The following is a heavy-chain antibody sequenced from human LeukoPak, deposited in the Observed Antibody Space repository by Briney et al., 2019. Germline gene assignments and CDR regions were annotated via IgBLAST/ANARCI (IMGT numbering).Heavy chain of an antibody. D-gene: IGHD5-24*01. Sequence: GGSLRLSCAASGFTFSSYTMNWVRQAPGKGLEWVSSITSSSIYIYYTDSVKGRFTISRDNAKNSLYLQMNSLRAEDTAVYYCARATSGSRDGHNWRFDYWGQGTLVTVSS. J-gene: IGHJ4*02. CDR1: GFTFSSYT. CDR3: ARATSGSRDGHNWRFDY. V-gene: IGHV3-21*01. CDR2: ITSSSIYI.